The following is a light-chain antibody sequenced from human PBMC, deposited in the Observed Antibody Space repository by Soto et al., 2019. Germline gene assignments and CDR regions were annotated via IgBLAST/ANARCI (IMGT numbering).Light chain of an antibody. CDR3: ATWDYSLSAGV. CDR2: DNN. CDR1: SSNIGSNY. Sequence: QSVLTQPPSVSAAPGQKVTISCSGSSSNIGSNYVSWYQQLPGTAPKLLIYDNNERPSGIPDRFSGSKSGTSATLGITGLQTGDEVDYYCATWDYSLSAGVFGGGSTVTVL. V-gene: IGLV1-51*01. J-gene: IGLJ2*01.